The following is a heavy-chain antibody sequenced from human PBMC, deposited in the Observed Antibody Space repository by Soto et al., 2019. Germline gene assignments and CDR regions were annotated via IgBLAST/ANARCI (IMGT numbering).Heavy chain of an antibody. V-gene: IGHV1-3*01. Sequence: ASVKVSCKASGYTFTSYAMHWVRQAPGQRLEWMGWINAGNGNTKYSQKFQGRVTITRDTSASTAYMELSSLSSGDTAVYYCARDGHAYDFGSGDTRGFDYWGQGTLVTVSS. J-gene: IGHJ4*02. CDR3: ARDGHAYDFGSGDTRGFDY. D-gene: IGHD3-3*01. CDR2: INAGNGNT. CDR1: GYTFTSYA.